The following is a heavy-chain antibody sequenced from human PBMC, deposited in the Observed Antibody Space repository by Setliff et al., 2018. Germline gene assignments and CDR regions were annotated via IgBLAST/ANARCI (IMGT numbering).Heavy chain of an antibody. J-gene: IGHJ6*02. CDR2: THTDGITI. V-gene: IGHV3-11*04. CDR3: ARRLPYFGMDV. Sequence: LSLTCTVSGGSISPYFWSWIRQPPGKGLERVSKTHTDGITIYSDSVRGRFTIFRDSAKNSLHLQMTSLSAEDTAVYYCARRLPYFGMDVWGQGTTVTVSS. CDR1: GGSISPYF. D-gene: IGHD2-15*01.